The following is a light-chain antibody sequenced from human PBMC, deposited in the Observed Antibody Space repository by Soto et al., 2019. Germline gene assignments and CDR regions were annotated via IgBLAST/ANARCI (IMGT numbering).Light chain of an antibody. Sequence: EIVLTQSPATLSLSPGERATLSCRASQSVSRYLAWYQQKPGQAPRLLIYDASNRATGIPARFSGGGSGTDFTLTSSSLEPEDFAVYYCQQRSDWPSTFGGGTKVQIK. CDR2: DAS. J-gene: IGKJ4*01. CDR3: QQRSDWPST. CDR1: QSVSRY. V-gene: IGKV3-11*01.